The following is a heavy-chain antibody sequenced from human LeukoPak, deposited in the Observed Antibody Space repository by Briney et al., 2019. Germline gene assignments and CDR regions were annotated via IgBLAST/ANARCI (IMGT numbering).Heavy chain of an antibody. CDR2: IYYSGST. Sequence: SETLSLTCTVSGGSISSGDYYWSWIRQPPGKGLEWIGYIYYSGSTYYNPSLKSRVTMSVDTSKNQFSLKLSSVTAADTAVYYCARGAVVPAAISSYGMDVWGQGTTVTVSS. CDR1: GGSISSGDYY. V-gene: IGHV4-30-4*01. J-gene: IGHJ6*02. D-gene: IGHD2-2*01. CDR3: ARGAVVPAAISSYGMDV.